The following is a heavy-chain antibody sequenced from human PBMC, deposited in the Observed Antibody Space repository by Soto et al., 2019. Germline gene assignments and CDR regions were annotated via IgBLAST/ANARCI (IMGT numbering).Heavy chain of an antibody. J-gene: IGHJ4*02. D-gene: IGHD5-18*01. Sequence: LRLSCAASGFTFSSYSMNWVRQAPGKELEWVSYISSATTTIYYADSVKGRFTISRDNAKNSLYLQMNSLRAEDTAVYYCARDLRGYTYGYYFDYWGQGILVTVSS. CDR1: GFTFSSYS. CDR2: ISSATTTI. V-gene: IGHV3-48*01. CDR3: ARDLRGYTYGYYFDY.